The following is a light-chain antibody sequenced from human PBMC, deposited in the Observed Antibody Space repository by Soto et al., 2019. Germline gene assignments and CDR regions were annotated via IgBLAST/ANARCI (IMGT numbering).Light chain of an antibody. J-gene: IGKJ4*01. CDR2: DAS. V-gene: IGKV1-33*01. CDR1: HDTSDY. CDR3: QQYDNVPLA. Sequence: DVQMTQSPSSLSASVGDRVTITCQASHDTSDYSNWYQHKPGEAPKLLIYDASKLEAGGPSRFSGRGSGTDFTLSISSLQPEDIATYYCQQYDNVPLAFGGGTKVEIK.